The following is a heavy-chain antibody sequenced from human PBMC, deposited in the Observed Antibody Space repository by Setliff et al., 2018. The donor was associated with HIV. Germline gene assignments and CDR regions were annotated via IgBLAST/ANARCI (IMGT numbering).Heavy chain of an antibody. D-gene: IGHD2-2*01. CDR2: IYGSGDT. CDR1: GGSISRYY. Sequence: PSETLSLTCTVSGGSISRYYWNWIRQPAGKGLEWIGRIYGSGDTNYNPSLKSRVTMSIDTSNNRFSLRLTSVTAADTAVYYCARTLAYHAFDIWGQGTMVTVSS. J-gene: IGHJ3*02. V-gene: IGHV4-4*07. CDR3: ARTLAYHAFDI.